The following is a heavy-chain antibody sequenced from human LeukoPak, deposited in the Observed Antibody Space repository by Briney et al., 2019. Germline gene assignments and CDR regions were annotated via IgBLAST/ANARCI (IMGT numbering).Heavy chain of an antibody. CDR3: ARRCDCYLRDFDY. J-gene: IGHJ4*02. CDR2: INHSGST. D-gene: IGHD2-21*02. V-gene: IGHV4-34*01. CDR1: GGSFSGYY. Sequence: SQTLSLTCAVYGGSFSGYYWSWIRQPPGKGLEWIGEINHSGSTNYNPSLKSRVTISVDTSKNQFSLKLSSVTAADTAVYYCARRCDCYLRDFDYWGQGTLVTASS.